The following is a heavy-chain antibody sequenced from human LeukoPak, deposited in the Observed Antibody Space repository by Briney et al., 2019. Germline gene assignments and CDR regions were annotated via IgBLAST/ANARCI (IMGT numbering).Heavy chain of an antibody. Sequence: GGSLRLSCAASGFTLRYGMSWVRQAPGRGLEWVSAVSGSGGSTDYADSVKGRFTISRDTSKDTMYLQLNSLRPEDTAVYYCVRVISGTPNWFDPWGQGILVTVSS. CDR3: VRVISGTPNWFDP. D-gene: IGHD1-20*01. V-gene: IGHV3-23*01. J-gene: IGHJ5*02. CDR2: VSGSGGST. CDR1: GFTLRYG.